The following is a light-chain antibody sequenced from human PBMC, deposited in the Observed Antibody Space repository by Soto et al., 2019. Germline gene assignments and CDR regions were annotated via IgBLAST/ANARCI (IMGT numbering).Light chain of an antibody. CDR1: SSNIGAGFD. V-gene: IGLV1-40*01. Sequence: QAVVTQPPSVSGAPGQRVTISCTGSSSNIGAGFDVHWYQHLPGTAPKVLIYGNNNRPSGVPDRFSGSQSGTSASLAITGLQAEEEADYYCQSYDSSLSGVIFGGGTKLTVL. CDR3: QSYDSSLSGVI. CDR2: GNN. J-gene: IGLJ2*01.